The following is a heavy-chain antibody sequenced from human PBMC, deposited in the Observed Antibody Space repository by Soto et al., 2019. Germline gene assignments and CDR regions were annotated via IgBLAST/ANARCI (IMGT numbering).Heavy chain of an antibody. CDR1: GGSISSGGYY. CDR2: IYYSGST. V-gene: IGHV4-31*03. CDR3: ARSSEAAIEILDY. J-gene: IGHJ4*02. Sequence: PSETLSLTCTVSGGSISSGGYYWSWIRQHPGKGLEWIGYIYYSGSTYYNPSLKSRVTISVDTSKNQFSLKLSSVTAADTAVYYCARSSEAAIEILDYWGQGTLVTVSS. D-gene: IGHD6-13*01.